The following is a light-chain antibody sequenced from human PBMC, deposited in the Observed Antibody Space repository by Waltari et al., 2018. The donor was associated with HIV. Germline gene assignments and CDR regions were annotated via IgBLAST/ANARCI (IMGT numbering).Light chain of an antibody. CDR1: SSNIGAGHD. Sequence: QSVLTQPPSVSGAPGQRVTISCTGSSSNIGAGHDVHWYQQLPGTAPKLLIFGNNNRPPGVPDRCAGSKSGTSASLAITGLQAEDEADYYCQSYDSSLSAWVFGGGTKLTVL. J-gene: IGLJ3*02. V-gene: IGLV1-40*01. CDR2: GNN. CDR3: QSYDSSLSAWV.